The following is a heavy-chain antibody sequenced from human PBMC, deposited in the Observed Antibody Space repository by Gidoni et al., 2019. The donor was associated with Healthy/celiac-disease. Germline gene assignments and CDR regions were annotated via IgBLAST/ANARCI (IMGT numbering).Heavy chain of an antibody. CDR1: GGTFSSYA. V-gene: IGHV1-69*04. CDR3: ARDYSSEGFDAFDI. J-gene: IGHJ3*02. Sequence: QVQLVQSGAEVKKPGSSVKVSCKASGGTFSSYAISWVRQPPGQGLEWMGRIIPILGIANYAQKFQGRVTITADKSTSTAYMELSSLRSEDTAVYYCARDYSSEGFDAFDIWGQGTMVTVSS. CDR2: IIPILGIA. D-gene: IGHD6-19*01.